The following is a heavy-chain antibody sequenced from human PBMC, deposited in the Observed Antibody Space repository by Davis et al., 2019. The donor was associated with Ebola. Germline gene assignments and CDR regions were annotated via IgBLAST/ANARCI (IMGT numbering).Heavy chain of an antibody. CDR1: GFTFSSYA. CDR2: ISSNGGST. J-gene: IGHJ6*02. Sequence: GESLKISCSASGFTFSSYAMHWVRQAPGKGLEYVSAISSNGGSTYYADSVKGRFTISRDNAKNSLYLQMNSLRAEDTAVYYCARDLRGRYYYYGMDVWGQGTTVTVSS. V-gene: IGHV3-64*04. CDR3: ARDLRGRYYYYGMDV.